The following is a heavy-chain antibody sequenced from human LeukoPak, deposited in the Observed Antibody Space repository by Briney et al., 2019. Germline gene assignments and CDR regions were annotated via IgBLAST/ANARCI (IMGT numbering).Heavy chain of an antibody. D-gene: IGHD2-8*01. J-gene: IGHJ5*02. Sequence: SEPLSLTCPVSGGSISSYYWSWIRPPPGKGLEWIGYIYYSGSTNYNPSLKSRVTISLDTSKNQFSLNLSSVTAADTAVYYCAREGDKYANWFDTWGQGTLVTVSS. V-gene: IGHV4-59*01. CDR3: AREGDKYANWFDT. CDR2: IYYSGST. CDR1: GGSISSYY.